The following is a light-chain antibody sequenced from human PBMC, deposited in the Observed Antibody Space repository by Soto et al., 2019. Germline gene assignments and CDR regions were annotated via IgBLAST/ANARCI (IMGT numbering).Light chain of an antibody. CDR3: SSYSSAIAFV. Sequence: QSALTQPASVSGSPGQSLPISCTGTSSDIGAYNYVSWYQQHPGKAPKLMIYEVTNRPSGISNRFSGSRSGNTASLSISGLQAEDEADYYCSSYSSAIAFVFGTGTKVTVL. J-gene: IGLJ1*01. CDR2: EVT. V-gene: IGLV2-14*01. CDR1: SSDIGAYNY.